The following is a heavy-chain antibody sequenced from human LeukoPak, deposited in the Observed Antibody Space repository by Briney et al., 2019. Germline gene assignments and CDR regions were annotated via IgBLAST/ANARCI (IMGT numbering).Heavy chain of an antibody. CDR1: GFTFSTYS. Sequence: GGSLRLSCAASGFTFSTYSMNWVRQAPGKGLEWVSTISGSGDSTFYADSVKGRFTISRDNSKNTLYLQMNSLRAEDTAVYYCAKASSGWYTFEYWGQGTLVTVSS. J-gene: IGHJ4*02. CDR3: AKASSGWYTFEY. CDR2: ISGSGDST. D-gene: IGHD6-19*01. V-gene: IGHV3-23*01.